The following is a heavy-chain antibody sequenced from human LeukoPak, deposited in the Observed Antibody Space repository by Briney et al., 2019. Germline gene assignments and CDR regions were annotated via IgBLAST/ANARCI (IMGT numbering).Heavy chain of an antibody. CDR2: IYHSGST. V-gene: IGHV4-30-2*01. J-gene: IGHJ4*02. CDR3: ARGQQLANFDY. CDR1: GGSISSGGYS. D-gene: IGHD6-13*01. Sequence: SQTLSLTCAVSGGSISSGGYSWSWIRQPPGKGLEWIGYIYHSGSTYYNPSLKSRVTISVDRSKNQFSLKLSSVTAADTVVYYCARGQQLANFDYWGQGTLVSVSS.